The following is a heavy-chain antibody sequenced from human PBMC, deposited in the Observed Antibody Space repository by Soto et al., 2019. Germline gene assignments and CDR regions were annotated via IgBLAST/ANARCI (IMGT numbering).Heavy chain of an antibody. J-gene: IGHJ4*02. CDR3: AKERYDFWSGYYYFDY. CDR1: GFTFSSYG. CDR2: ISYDGSNK. D-gene: IGHD3-3*01. Sequence: GGSLRLSCAASGFTFSSYGMHWVRQAPGKGLEWVAVISYDGSNKYYADSVKGRFTISRDNSKNTLYLQMNSLRAEDTAVYYCAKERYDFWSGYYYFDYWGQGTLVTVSS. V-gene: IGHV3-30*18.